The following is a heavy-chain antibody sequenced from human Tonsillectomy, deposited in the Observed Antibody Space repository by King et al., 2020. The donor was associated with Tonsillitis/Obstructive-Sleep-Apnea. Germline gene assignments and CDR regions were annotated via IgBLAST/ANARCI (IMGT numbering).Heavy chain of an antibody. D-gene: IGHD3-10*01. CDR3: ARGIRGDNDAFDI. CDR1: GGSISSYY. V-gene: IGHV4-59*01. J-gene: IGHJ3*02. Sequence: VQLQESGPGLVKPSETLSLTCTVSGGSISSYYWSWIRQPPGKGLEWIGYIYYSGSTNYNPSLNSRVTISVDTSKNQFSLKLSSVTAADTAVYYCARGIRGDNDAFDIWGQGTMVTVSS. CDR2: IYYSGST.